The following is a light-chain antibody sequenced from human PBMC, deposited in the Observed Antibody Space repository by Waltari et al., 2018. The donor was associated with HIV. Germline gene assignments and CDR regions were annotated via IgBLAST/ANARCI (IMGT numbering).Light chain of an antibody. CDR2: AAY. V-gene: IGKV1-39*01. J-gene: IGKJ3*01. CDR1: QTIGAY. CDR3: QQTYRSPPT. Sequence: DIQMTQSPSSLSASVGDRVTITCRASQTIGAYLHWFQQKPGKAPKLLIFAAYSLQSGVPSRFSGGGSGTDFTLTISSLQPEDFATYFCQQTYRSPPTFGPGTKVDVK.